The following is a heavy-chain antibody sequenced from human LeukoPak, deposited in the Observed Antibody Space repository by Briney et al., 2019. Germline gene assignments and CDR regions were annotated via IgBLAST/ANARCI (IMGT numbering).Heavy chain of an antibody. CDR1: GYTFTSYY. Sequence: ASVKVSCKASGYTFTSYYMHWVRQAPGQGLEWMGIINPSGGSTSYAQKFQGRVTMTRDTSTSTVYTELSSLRSEDTAVYYCAGYGGNKGIDPWGQGTLVTVSS. V-gene: IGHV1-46*01. CDR3: AGYGGNKGIDP. J-gene: IGHJ5*02. D-gene: IGHD4-23*01. CDR2: INPSGGST.